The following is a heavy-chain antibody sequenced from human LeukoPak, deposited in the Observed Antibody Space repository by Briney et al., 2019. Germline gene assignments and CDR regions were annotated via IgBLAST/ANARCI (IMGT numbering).Heavy chain of an antibody. CDR1: GFTFSSYA. CDR3: AKDPPRIVVVPAAMNWFDP. D-gene: IGHD2-2*01. V-gene: IGHV3-23*01. J-gene: IGHJ5*02. CDR2: ISGSGGST. Sequence: GGSLRLSCAASGFTFSSYAMSWVRQAPGKGLEWVSAISGSGGSTYYADSVKGRFTISRDNSKNTLYLQMNSLRAEDTAVYYCAKDPPRIVVVPAAMNWFDPWGQGTLVTVSS.